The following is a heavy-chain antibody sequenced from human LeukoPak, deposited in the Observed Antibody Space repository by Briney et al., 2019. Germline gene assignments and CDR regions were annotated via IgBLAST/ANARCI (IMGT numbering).Heavy chain of an antibody. J-gene: IGHJ4*02. CDR3: GNDYCSTTICLDY. CDR2: ISGDGGST. D-gene: IGHD2-2*01. Sequence: GGSLRLSCAASGFTFSSHAMNWVRQAPGKGLEWLSAISGDGGSTHYADSVKGRFTISRDNSKNTLFLQMSNLRAEDTAVYYCGNDYCSTTICLDYWGQGTLVTVSS. V-gene: IGHV3-23*01. CDR1: GFTFSSHA.